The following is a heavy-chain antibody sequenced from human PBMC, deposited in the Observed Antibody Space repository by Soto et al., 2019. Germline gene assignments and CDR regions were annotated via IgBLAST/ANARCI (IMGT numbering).Heavy chain of an antibody. J-gene: IGHJ4*02. V-gene: IGHV3-23*01. CDR1: GFTFNSYA. Sequence: AGSLRLSCAASGFTFNSYAMSWVRQAPGKGLEWVSAISSRGGRTHYADSVKGRFTISRDNSKNTLYLQVNSLRAEDTAVYYCAKDHGPYGDGLDYWGQGTLVTVSS. CDR3: AKDHGPYGDGLDY. CDR2: ISSRGGRT. D-gene: IGHD4-17*01.